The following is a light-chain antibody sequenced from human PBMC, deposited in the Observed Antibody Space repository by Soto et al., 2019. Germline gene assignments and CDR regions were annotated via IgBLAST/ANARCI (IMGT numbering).Light chain of an antibody. V-gene: IGKV3-20*01. Sequence: EIVLTQSPGTLSLSPGERATLSCRASQTIAGTYLAWYQQKPGQAPRLLLYGASSRATGIPDRFSGSGSGTDFTLTISRLEPEEFAVYYCQQYGSSPYNFGQGTKLEIK. CDR3: QQYGSSPYN. CDR1: QTIAGTY. J-gene: IGKJ2*01. CDR2: GAS.